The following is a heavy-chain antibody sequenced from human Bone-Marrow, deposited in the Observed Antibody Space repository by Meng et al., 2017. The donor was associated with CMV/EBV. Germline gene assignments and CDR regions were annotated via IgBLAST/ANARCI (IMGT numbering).Heavy chain of an antibody. J-gene: IGHJ4*02. CDR1: GYSISSGYY. Sequence: SETLSLTCTVSGYSISSGYYWGWIRQPPGKGLEWIGSIYHSGSTYYNPSLKSRVTISVDTSKNQFSLKLSSVTAADTAAYYCARAPVLRYFDYWGQGTLVTVSS. D-gene: IGHD3-3*01. CDR3: ARAPVLRYFDY. V-gene: IGHV4-38-2*02. CDR2: IYHSGST.